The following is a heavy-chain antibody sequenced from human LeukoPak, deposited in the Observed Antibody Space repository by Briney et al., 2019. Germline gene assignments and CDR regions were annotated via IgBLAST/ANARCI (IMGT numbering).Heavy chain of an antibody. Sequence: SETLSLTCTVSGGSISSDGCYWSWIRQHPGKGLEWIGYIYYSGSTYYNPSLKSRVTISVDTSKNQFSLKLSSVTAADTAVYYCARGYVVVPTTGYFDYWGQGTLVTVSS. J-gene: IGHJ4*02. D-gene: IGHD3-22*01. CDR3: ARGYVVVPTTGYFDY. V-gene: IGHV4-31*03. CDR2: IYYSGST. CDR1: GGSISSDGCY.